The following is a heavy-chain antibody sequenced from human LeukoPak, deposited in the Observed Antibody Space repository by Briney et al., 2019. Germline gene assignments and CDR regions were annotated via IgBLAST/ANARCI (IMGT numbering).Heavy chain of an antibody. CDR3: ARGIVVVAATRDDYYYYYMDV. CDR2: IIPIFGTA. Sequence: SSVKVSCKASGGTFSSYAISWVRQAPGQGLEWMGGIIPIFGTANYAQKFQGRVTITADKSTSTAYIELSSLRSEDTAVYYCARGIVVVAATRDDYYYYYMDVWGKGTTVTVSS. V-gene: IGHV1-69*06. D-gene: IGHD2-15*01. J-gene: IGHJ6*03. CDR1: GGTFSSYA.